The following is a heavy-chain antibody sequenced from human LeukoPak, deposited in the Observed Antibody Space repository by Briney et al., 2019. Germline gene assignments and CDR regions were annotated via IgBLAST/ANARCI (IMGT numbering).Heavy chain of an antibody. CDR1: GGSLSGYY. CDR3: ARGKGTVTTH. Sequence: SETLSLTCAVSGGSLSGYYWTWIRQPPGKGLEWIGEINHSGSANYNPSLKSRVTISLDTSKNQFSLKLSSVTAADTAVYYCARGKGTVTTHWGQGTLVTVSS. D-gene: IGHD4-17*01. J-gene: IGHJ4*02. CDR2: INHSGSA. V-gene: IGHV4-34*01.